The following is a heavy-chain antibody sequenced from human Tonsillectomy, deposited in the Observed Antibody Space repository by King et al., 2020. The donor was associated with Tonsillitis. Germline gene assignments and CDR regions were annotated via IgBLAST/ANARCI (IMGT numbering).Heavy chain of an antibody. CDR1: GGSVSTTSYY. CDR3: TRLPAYISLYFVFEI. J-gene: IGHJ3*02. Sequence: QLQESGPGLVKPSETLSLTCTVSGGSVSTTSYYWGWVRQPPGKGLEWIGNIYYTGSTYYSPSLKSRVTVSVDTSKNQFSLRLNSVTAADSAVYYCTRLPAYISLYFVFEIWGQGTMVPVSS. CDR2: IYYTGST. D-gene: IGHD3-9*01. V-gene: IGHV4-39*01.